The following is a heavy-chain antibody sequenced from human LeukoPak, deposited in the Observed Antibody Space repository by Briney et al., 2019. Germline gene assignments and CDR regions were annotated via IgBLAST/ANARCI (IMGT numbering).Heavy chain of an antibody. J-gene: IGHJ4*02. Sequence: ASVKVAFKASGYTFTSYGISWVRQAPGQGLEWMGWISAYNGNTNYAQKVQRRVTMTTDTSTSTAYMGLRSLRSDDTAVYYCARGVRGVTFDYWGQGTLVTVSS. CDR1: GYTFTSYG. D-gene: IGHD3-10*01. V-gene: IGHV1-18*04. CDR2: ISAYNGNT. CDR3: ARGVRGVTFDY.